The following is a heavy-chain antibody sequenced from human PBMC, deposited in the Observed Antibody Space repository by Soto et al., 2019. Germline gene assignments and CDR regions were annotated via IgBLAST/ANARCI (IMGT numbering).Heavy chain of an antibody. D-gene: IGHD3-3*01. Sequence: GGSLRLSCAASGFTFSNYAMSWVRQAPGKGLEWVSSISSSGGGTYYADSVKGRFTISRDISKTTLYLQMNSLRAEDTAIYYCAKVADFWSGYPPSSYFDYWGQGTLVTVSS. CDR3: AKVADFWSGYPPSSYFDY. J-gene: IGHJ4*02. V-gene: IGHV3-23*01. CDR2: ISSSGGGT. CDR1: GFTFSNYA.